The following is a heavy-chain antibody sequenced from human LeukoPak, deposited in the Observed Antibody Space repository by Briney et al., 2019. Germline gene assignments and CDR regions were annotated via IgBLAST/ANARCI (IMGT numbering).Heavy chain of an antibody. Sequence: SETLSLTCTVSGGSISNSSYYWGWIRQPPGKGLEWIGSIYYSGSTYYNPSLKSRVTISVDTSKSQFSLRLSSVTAADTAVYYCARVLHKRNYDSSVYYGYWGQGTLVTVSS. CDR1: GGSISNSSYY. CDR2: IYYSGST. J-gene: IGHJ4*02. CDR3: ARVLHKRNYDSSVYYGY. D-gene: IGHD3-22*01. V-gene: IGHV4-39*01.